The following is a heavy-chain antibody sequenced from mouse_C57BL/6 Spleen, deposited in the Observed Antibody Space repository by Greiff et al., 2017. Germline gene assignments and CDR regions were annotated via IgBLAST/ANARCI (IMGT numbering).Heavy chain of an antibody. Sequence: VQGVESGAELARPGASVKMSCKASGYTFTSYTMHWVKQRPGQGLEWIGYINPSSGYTKYNQKFKDKATLTADKSSSTAYMQLRGLTSEYSAVYYCARSDYGRSMDYWGQGTSVTVSS. V-gene: IGHV1-4*01. J-gene: IGHJ4*01. CDR2: INPSSGYT. CDR1: GYTFTSYT. CDR3: ARSDYGRSMDY. D-gene: IGHD1-1*01.